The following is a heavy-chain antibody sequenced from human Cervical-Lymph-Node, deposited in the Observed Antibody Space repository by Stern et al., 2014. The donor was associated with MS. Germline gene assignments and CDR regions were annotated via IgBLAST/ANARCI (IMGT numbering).Heavy chain of an antibody. V-gene: IGHV4-31*03. CDR3: ARATLGGLDWYFDL. J-gene: IGHJ2*01. Sequence: QVQLQESGPGLVPPSQTLSLTCTVSGYSISSRGYYWSWIRQHPWTGLEWLGSINYSGRTYYQPSLTRRVTISVDTSKHMFSLTLTAVTAADTAVYCCARATLGGLDWYFDLWGRGTLVTASS. CDR2: INYSGRT. D-gene: IGHD3-16*01. CDR1: GYSISSRGYY.